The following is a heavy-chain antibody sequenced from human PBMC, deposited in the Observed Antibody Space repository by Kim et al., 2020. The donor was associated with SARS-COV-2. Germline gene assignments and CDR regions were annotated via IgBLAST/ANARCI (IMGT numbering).Heavy chain of an antibody. J-gene: IGHJ2*01. CDR2: IYYSGTT. D-gene: IGHD6-19*01. CDR1: GGSITDTY. CDR3: ARVLGAGNRPPPPRYLDL. Sequence: SETLSLTCTVSGGSITDTYWSWIRQSPGRGLEWIGYIYYSGTTNYNPSFKSRVTMSVDTSQNQLSLKLNSVTAADTAVYYCARVLGAGNRPPPPRYLDLWGRGTLVTVSS. V-gene: IGHV4-59*01.